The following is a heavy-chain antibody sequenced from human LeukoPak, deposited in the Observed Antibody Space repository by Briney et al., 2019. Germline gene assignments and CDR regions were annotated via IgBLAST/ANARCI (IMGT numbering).Heavy chain of an antibody. CDR3: ARDFKVGATTFDY. CDR1: GFTFSSYA. J-gene: IGHJ4*02. Sequence: PGRSLRLSCAASGFTFSSYAMHWVRQAPGKGLEWVAVISYDGSNKYYADSVKGRFTISRDNSKNTLYLQMNSLRAEDTAVYYCARDFKVGATTFDYWGQGTLVTVS. CDR2: ISYDGSNK. V-gene: IGHV3-30*01. D-gene: IGHD1-26*01.